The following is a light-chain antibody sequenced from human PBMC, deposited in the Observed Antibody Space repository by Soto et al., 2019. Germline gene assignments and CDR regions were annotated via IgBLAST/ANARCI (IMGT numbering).Light chain of an antibody. CDR1: QSVSSY. CDR3: QGRTNLSIA. V-gene: IGKV3-11*01. CDR2: DAS. J-gene: IGKJ5*01. Sequence: EFVLTLSPATLSLSPGERATLSCRASQSVSSYLAWYQQKPGQAPRLLIYDASNRATGIPARFSGTGSGTDFTLTINNLEPEDFALYYCQGRTNLSIAFCRGARLEIK.